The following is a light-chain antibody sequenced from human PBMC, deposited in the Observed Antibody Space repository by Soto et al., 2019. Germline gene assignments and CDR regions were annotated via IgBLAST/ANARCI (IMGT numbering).Light chain of an antibody. CDR3: KQYNEWPLT. V-gene: IGKV3-15*01. J-gene: IGKJ4*01. CDR1: QTVTTN. Sequence: EVVMTQSPATLSVSPGERATLSCRASQTVTTNLAWYQQKPGQPPRLVIYGASTRATGIPARLSGSGSGTEFTLTISSLQSEDFAVYYCKQYNEWPLTFGGGTKVEI. CDR2: GAS.